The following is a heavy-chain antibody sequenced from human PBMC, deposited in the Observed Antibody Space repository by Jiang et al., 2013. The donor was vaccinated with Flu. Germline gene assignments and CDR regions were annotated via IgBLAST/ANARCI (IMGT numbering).Heavy chain of an antibody. J-gene: IGHJ3*02. Sequence: SGAEVKKPGSSVKVSCKASGGTFSSYAISWVRQAPGQGLEWMGGIIPIFGTANYAQKFQGRVTITADESTSTAYMELSSLRSEDTAVYYCARGNVVVPAAIARRGVSSSPSAFDIWGQGTMVTVSS. CDR2: IIPIFGTA. D-gene: IGHD2-2*02. CDR3: ARGNVVVPAAIARRGVSSSPSAFDI. V-gene: IGHV1-69*01. CDR1: GGTFSSYA.